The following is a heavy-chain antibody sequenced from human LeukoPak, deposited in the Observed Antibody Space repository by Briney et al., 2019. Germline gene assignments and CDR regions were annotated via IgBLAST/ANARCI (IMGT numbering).Heavy chain of an antibody. J-gene: IGHJ4*02. CDR1: GFTFSSYW. CDR2: INSDGSRT. CDR3: ARGSWSAADTNIDY. Sequence: GGSLRLSCAASGFTFSSYWMHWVRQAPGKGLVWVSCINSDGSRTTYADSVKGRFTISRDNAKNTLYLQMNTLRVEDTAVYYCARGSWSAADTNIDYWGQGTLVTVSS. D-gene: IGHD6-13*01. V-gene: IGHV3-74*01.